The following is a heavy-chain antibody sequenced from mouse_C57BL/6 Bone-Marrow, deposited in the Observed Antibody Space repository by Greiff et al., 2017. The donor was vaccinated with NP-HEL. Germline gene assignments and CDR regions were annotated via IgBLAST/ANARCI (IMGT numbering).Heavy chain of an antibody. CDR1: GYAFSSYW. Sequence: LVESGAELVKPGASVKISCKASGYAFSSYWMNWVKQRPGKGLEWIGRIYPGDGDTNYNGKFKGKATLTAYKSSSTAYMQLSSLTSEDSAVYFCARLTAQATAWFAYWGQGTLVTVSA. J-gene: IGHJ3*01. D-gene: IGHD3-2*02. V-gene: IGHV1-80*01. CDR3: ARLTAQATAWFAY. CDR2: IYPGDGDT.